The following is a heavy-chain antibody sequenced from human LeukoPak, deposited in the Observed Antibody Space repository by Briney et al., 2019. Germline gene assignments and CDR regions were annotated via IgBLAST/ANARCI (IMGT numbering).Heavy chain of an antibody. J-gene: IGHJ4*02. CDR2: MNVNSGNT. D-gene: IGHD7-27*01. CDR3: ARTPYNWGIDY. Sequence: AASVKVSCKASGYTFITYDINWVRQATGQGLERMGWMNVNSGNTGYAQNFQGRLTITRNTSISTAYMELSSLRSEDTAVYYCARTPYNWGIDYWGQGTLVTVSS. V-gene: IGHV1-8*03. CDR1: GYTFITYD.